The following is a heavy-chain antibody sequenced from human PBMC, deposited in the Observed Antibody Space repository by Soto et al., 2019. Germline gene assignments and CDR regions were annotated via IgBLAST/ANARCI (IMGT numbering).Heavy chain of an antibody. Sequence: EVQLVESGGGLVQPGGSLRLSCAASGFTFSSYWMHWVRQTPGKGLVWVSRINSDGSSTSYADSVKGRFTISRDNARNTLYLQMSSLRAEDTAVYYCARRTSDIAAAGLVYWGQGTLVTVSS. V-gene: IGHV3-74*01. D-gene: IGHD6-13*01. CDR1: GFTFSSYW. CDR3: ARRTSDIAAAGLVY. J-gene: IGHJ4*02. CDR2: INSDGSST.